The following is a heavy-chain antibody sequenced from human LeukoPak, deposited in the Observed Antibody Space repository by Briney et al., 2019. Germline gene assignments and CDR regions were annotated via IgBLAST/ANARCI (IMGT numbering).Heavy chain of an antibody. J-gene: IGHJ6*02. D-gene: IGHD3-3*01. CDR2: ISGSGGST. Sequence: GGSLRLSCAASGLTFSSYAMSWVRQAPGKGLEWVSAISGSGGSTYYADSVKGRFTISRDNSKNTLYLQMNSLRAEDTAVYYCAKDLSAGYYGMDVWGQGTTVTVSS. CDR3: AKDLSAGYYGMDV. V-gene: IGHV3-23*01. CDR1: GLTFSSYA.